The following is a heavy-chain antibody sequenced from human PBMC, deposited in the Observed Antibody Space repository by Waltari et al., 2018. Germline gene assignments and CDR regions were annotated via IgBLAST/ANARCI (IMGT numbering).Heavy chain of an antibody. V-gene: IGHV1-69-2*01. Sequence: EVQLLQSGAELTEPGTTVRISRQVSGYTFSDYYIHGVQQAPGKGLRWMGLVDPEDGETIYADNFQGRVTISADTSTDTAFMELSSLRSEDTAVFYCATALGDSSSASRPFDFWGQGTMITVSS. J-gene: IGHJ3*01. D-gene: IGHD6-19*01. CDR1: GYTFSDYY. CDR3: ATALGDSSSASRPFDF. CDR2: VDPEDGET.